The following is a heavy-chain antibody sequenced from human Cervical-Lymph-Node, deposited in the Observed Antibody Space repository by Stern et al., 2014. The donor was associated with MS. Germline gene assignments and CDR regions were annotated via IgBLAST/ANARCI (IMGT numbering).Heavy chain of an antibody. Sequence: VQLVESGAEVKKPGESLRISCEGSGYNFTNYWISWVRQMPGKGLEWMGRIDPSDSYPNYSPSFQGHVTISVDKSISTAYLQWSSLKASDTAMYYCARLPAVRGDSWGQGTLVTVSS. CDR3: ARLPAVRGDS. CDR1: GYNFTNYW. J-gene: IGHJ4*02. CDR2: IDPSDSYP. D-gene: IGHD3-10*01. V-gene: IGHV5-10-1*01.